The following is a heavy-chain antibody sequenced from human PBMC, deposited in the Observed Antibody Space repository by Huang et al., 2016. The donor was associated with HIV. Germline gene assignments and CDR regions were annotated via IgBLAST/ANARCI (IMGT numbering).Heavy chain of an antibody. J-gene: IGHJ3*02. V-gene: IGHV5-51*01. CDR1: GFRFTNYW. CDR3: ARQGTPATTMAAFDI. CDR2: VYPGTSEN. Sequence: EMQLVQSGAEVKKPGESLYISCRGSGFRFTNYWIAWVRLMPGKGLQWMGNVYPGTSENRHNPSFRGRVSMSADKSNNTVYLHYNSLEASDTAIYFCARQGTPATTMAAFDIWGQGTMVTVSS. D-gene: IGHD4-17*01.